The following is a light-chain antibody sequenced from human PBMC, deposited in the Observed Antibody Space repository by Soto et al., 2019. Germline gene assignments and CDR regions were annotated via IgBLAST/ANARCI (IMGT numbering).Light chain of an antibody. CDR1: QSVSSSY. Sequence: EIVLTQSPVTLSLSPGERATLSCRASQSVSSSYLAWYQQKPGQAPRLLIYGASSRPTDIPARFSGSGSGTDFTLTISSLEPEDFALYYCQQRSNWPITFGQGTRLEIK. J-gene: IGKJ5*01. CDR3: QQRSNWPIT. CDR2: GAS. V-gene: IGKV3D-20*02.